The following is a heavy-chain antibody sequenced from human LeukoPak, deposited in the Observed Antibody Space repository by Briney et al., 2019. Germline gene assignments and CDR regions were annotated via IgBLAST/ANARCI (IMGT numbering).Heavy chain of an antibody. Sequence: GGSLRLSCAASGFTFSSYSMHWVRQAPGKGLDWVAVISFDGSNKYFADSVKGRFTISRDNSKNTLYLQMNSLRAEDTAVYYCARDPRTYSSGWYFFDYWGQGTLVTVSS. CDR3: ARDPRTYSSGWYFFDY. CDR1: GFTFSSYS. D-gene: IGHD6-19*01. CDR2: ISFDGSNK. V-gene: IGHV3-30*04. J-gene: IGHJ4*02.